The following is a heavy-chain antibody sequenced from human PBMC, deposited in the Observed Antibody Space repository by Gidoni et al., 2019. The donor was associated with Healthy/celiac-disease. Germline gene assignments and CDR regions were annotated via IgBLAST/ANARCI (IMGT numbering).Heavy chain of an antibody. CDR2: IWYDGSNK. D-gene: IGHD6-19*01. V-gene: IGHV3-33*01. CDR3: ARAYSSGWYDAFDI. CDR1: GFTFSSYG. J-gene: IGHJ3*02. Sequence: QVQLVASGGGVVQPGRSLRLSCAASGFTFSSYGMHWVRQAPGKGLEWVAVIWYDGSNKDYADSVKGRFTISRDNSKNTLYLQMNSLRAENTAVYYCARAYSSGWYDAFDIWGQGTMVTVFS.